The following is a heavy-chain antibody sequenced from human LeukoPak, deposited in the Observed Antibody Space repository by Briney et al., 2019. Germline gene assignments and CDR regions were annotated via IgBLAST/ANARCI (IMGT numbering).Heavy chain of an antibody. J-gene: IGHJ4*02. CDR1: GCTFTSYY. V-gene: IGHV1-46*01. CDR2: INPSGGST. Sequence: ASVKVSCKASGCTFTSYYMHWVRQAPGQGLEWMGIINPSGGSTSYAQKFQGRVTMTRVMSTSTVYMELSSLRSEDTAVYYCARGRGRELLGVYFDYWGQGTLVTVSS. CDR3: ARGRGRELLGVYFDY. D-gene: IGHD1-26*01.